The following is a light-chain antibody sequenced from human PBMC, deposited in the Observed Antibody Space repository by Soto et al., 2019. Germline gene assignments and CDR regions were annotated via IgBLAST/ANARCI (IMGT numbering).Light chain of an antibody. Sequence: QSVLTQPPSVSGAPGQRVTISCTGSSSSIGAGYHVHWYQQLPGAAPKLLISVNNNRPSGVPDRFSGSRSGTSASLAIAGLQAEDEADYYCQSYDDSLSTYGFGTGTKLTVL. CDR3: QSYDDSLSTYG. CDR1: SSSIGAGYH. V-gene: IGLV1-40*01. J-gene: IGLJ1*01. CDR2: VNN.